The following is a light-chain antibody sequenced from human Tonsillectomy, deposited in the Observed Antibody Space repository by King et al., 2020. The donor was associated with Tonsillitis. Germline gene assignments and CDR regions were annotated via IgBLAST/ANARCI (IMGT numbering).Light chain of an antibody. Sequence: SNRATGIPARFSGSGSETDFTLTISSLEPEDFAVYYCQRRRNGWTFGQGTK. CDR3: QRRRNGWT. V-gene: IGKV3-11*01. J-gene: IGKJ1*01. CDR2: S.